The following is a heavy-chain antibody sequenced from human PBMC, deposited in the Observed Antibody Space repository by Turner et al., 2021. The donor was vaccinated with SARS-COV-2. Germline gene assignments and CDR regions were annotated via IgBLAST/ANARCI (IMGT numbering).Heavy chain of an antibody. D-gene: IGHD3-22*01. V-gene: IGHV3-23*01. CDR2: IRGTGGNT. Sequence: EVQLLESGGGLVQPGGSLRLSCTASGFIFNNYAMSWVRQAPGKGLEWVAAIRGTGGNTYYADSAKGRFTISRDNSKNTQYLQMNSLGAEDTALYYCTKDYYHSRGYADAFDMWGQGTAVIVSS. J-gene: IGHJ3*02. CDR3: TKDYYHSRGYADAFDM. CDR1: GFIFNNYA.